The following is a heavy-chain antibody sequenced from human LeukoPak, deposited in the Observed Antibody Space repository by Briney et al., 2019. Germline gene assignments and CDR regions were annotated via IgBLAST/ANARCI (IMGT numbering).Heavy chain of an antibody. V-gene: IGHV4-39*01. CDR1: GGSISSSSYY. CDR3: ARSMGREFDY. D-gene: IGHD3-10*01. J-gene: IGHJ4*02. Sequence: PSETLSLTCTVSGGSISSSSYYWGWIRQPPGKGLEWIGGIYYSGSTYYNPSLKSRVTISVDTSKNQFSLKLSSVTAADTAVYYCARSMGREFDYWGQGTLVTVSS. CDR2: IYYSGST.